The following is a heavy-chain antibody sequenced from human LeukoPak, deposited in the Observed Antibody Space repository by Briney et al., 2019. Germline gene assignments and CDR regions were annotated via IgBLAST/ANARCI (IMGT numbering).Heavy chain of an antibody. CDR1: GYTFTSYY. J-gene: IGHJ5*02. Sequence: ASVKVSCKASGYTFTSYYMHWVRQAPGQGLEWMGIISPSGGGTSYAQKFQGRVTMTRDTSTSTVCMELSSLRSEDTAVYYCARDLGAQTMVFFDPWGQGTLLTVSS. CDR2: ISPSGGGT. CDR3: ARDLGAQTMVFFDP. D-gene: IGHD4/OR15-4a*01. V-gene: IGHV1-46*01.